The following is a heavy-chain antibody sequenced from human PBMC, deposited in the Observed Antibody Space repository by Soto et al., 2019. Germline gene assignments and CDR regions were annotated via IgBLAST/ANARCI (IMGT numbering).Heavy chain of an antibody. CDR3: AKDNTGRYGDYESTWFEP. V-gene: IGHV3-9*01. CDR2: ISWDSGKI. J-gene: IGHJ5*02. CDR1: GFSIDDFA. D-gene: IGHD4-17*01. Sequence: PGGSLRLSCAASGFSIDDFAMHWVRQAPGKGLEWVSSISWDSGKIGYADSVTGRFSVSRDNAKNSLFLQMSSLKPEDTAFYFCAKDNTGRYGDYESTWFEPWGQGTMVTFYS.